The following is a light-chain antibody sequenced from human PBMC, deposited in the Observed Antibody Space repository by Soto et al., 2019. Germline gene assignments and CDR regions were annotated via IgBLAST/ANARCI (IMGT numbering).Light chain of an antibody. V-gene: IGKV3-15*01. CDR2: GAS. Sequence: EIVMTQSPATLSVSPGERATLSCRASQFVSTNLAWYQLKPGQAPRLLIHGASTRATGVPARFSGSGSGTEFTLTITSLQSEDFGVYYCQHYNNWPRTFGQGTKVEIK. J-gene: IGKJ1*01. CDR1: QFVSTN. CDR3: QHYNNWPRT.